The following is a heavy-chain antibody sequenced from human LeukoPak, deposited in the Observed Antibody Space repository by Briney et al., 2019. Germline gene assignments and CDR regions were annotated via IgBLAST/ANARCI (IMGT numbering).Heavy chain of an antibody. Sequence: SETLSLTCAVYGGSFSGYYWSWLRQHPVKGLEWIGEINHSGSTNYNPSLKSRVTISVDTSKNQFSLKLSSVTAADTAVYYCARGRSYDFWSGYFDSYYYYYGMDVWGQGTTVTVSS. CDR3: ARGRSYDFWSGYFDSYYYYYGMDV. CDR2: INHSGST. CDR1: GGSFSGYY. J-gene: IGHJ6*02. V-gene: IGHV4-34*01. D-gene: IGHD3-3*01.